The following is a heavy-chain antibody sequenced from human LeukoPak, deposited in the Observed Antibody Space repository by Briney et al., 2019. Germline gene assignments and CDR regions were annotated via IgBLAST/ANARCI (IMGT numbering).Heavy chain of an antibody. D-gene: IGHD4-17*01. J-gene: IGHJ6*02. Sequence: GGSLRLSCAASGFTFSSYGMHWVRQAPGKGLEWVAVISYDGSNKYYADSVKGRFTISRDNSKNTLYLQMNSLRAEDTAVYYCAKDLPDDLTTVTDPYYYYGMDVWGQGTTVTVSS. V-gene: IGHV3-30*18. CDR3: AKDLPDDLTTVTDPYYYYGMDV. CDR2: ISYDGSNK. CDR1: GFTFSSYG.